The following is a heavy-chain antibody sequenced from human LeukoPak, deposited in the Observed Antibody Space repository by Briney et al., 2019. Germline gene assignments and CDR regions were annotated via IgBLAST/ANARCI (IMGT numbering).Heavy chain of an antibody. V-gene: IGHV4-31*03. J-gene: IGHJ5*02. CDR2: IYYSGST. Sequence: SETLSLTCTVSGGSISSGGYYWSWIRQHPGKGLEWIGYIYYSGSTYYKSSLKGRITISVDTSKNQFSLNLSSVTAADTAVYYCARHDALYNWFDPWGQGTLVTVSS. CDR1: GGSISSGGYY. CDR3: ARHDALYNWFDP.